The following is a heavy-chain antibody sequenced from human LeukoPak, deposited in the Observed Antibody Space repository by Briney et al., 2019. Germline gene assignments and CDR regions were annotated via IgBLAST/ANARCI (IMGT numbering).Heavy chain of an antibody. CDR2: ISGSGGST. V-gene: IGHV3-23*01. Sequence: GGSLRLSCAASGFTFSSYAMSWVRQAPGKGLEWVSVISGSGGSTYYADSVKGRFTISRDNSKNTLYLQMNSLRAEDTAVYYCAKSRLEMATIHYFDYWGQGTLVTVSS. D-gene: IGHD5-24*01. J-gene: IGHJ4*02. CDR1: GFTFSSYA. CDR3: AKSRLEMATIHYFDY.